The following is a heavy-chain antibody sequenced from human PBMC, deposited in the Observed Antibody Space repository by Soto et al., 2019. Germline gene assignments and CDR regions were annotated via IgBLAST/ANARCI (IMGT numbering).Heavy chain of an antibody. Sequence: GASVNVSCKASGYTFTSYGISWVRQAPVQGLEWMGWISAYNGNTNYAQKLQGRVTMTTDTSTSTAYMELRSLRSEDTAVYYCARGKYCSGGSCYKAYSWLDPWGQGTMVTVSS. D-gene: IGHD2-15*01. V-gene: IGHV1-18*04. CDR2: ISAYNGNT. J-gene: IGHJ5*02. CDR3: ARGKYCSGGSCYKAYSWLDP. CDR1: GYTFTSYG.